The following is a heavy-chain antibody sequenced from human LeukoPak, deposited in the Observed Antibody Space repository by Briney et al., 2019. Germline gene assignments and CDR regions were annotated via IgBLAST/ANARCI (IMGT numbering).Heavy chain of an antibody. D-gene: IGHD1-14*01. CDR2: ISSSSSTI. Sequence: GGSLRLSCAASGFTFSSYAMHWVRQAPGKGLEWVSYISSSSSTIYYADSVKGRFTISRDNAKNSLYLQMNSLRAEDTAVYYCARKTATIYYYYYYMDVWGKGTTVTVSS. V-gene: IGHV3-48*01. CDR1: GFTFSSYA. J-gene: IGHJ6*03. CDR3: ARKTATIYYYYYYMDV.